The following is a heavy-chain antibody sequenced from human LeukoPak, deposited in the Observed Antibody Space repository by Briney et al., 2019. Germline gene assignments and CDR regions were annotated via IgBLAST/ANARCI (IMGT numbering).Heavy chain of an antibody. CDR2: IRYDGSNK. Sequence: PGGSLRLSCAASGFTFSNYGMHWVRQAPGKGLEWVAFIRYDGSNKYYADSVKGRFTISRDNSKNTLYLQMNSLRAEDTAVYYCAKDRTTVTTGGVDYWGQGTLVTVSS. J-gene: IGHJ4*02. CDR1: GFTFSNYG. D-gene: IGHD4-17*01. V-gene: IGHV3-30*02. CDR3: AKDRTTVTTGGVDY.